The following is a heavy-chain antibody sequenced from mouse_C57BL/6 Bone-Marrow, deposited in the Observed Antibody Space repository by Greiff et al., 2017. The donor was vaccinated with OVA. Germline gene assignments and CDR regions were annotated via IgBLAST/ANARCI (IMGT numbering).Heavy chain of an antibody. D-gene: IGHD1-1*01. CDR1: GYTFTGYW. J-gene: IGHJ2*01. Sequence: VKLVESGAELMKPGASVKLSCKATGYTFTGYWMEWVKQRPGHSLEWIGAILPGSGSTNYNEKFKGKATFTADTSSNTAYMQLSSLTTEDSAIYFCARARPYYCGSSYYFDDWGKGTTLTVSS. CDR2: ILPGSGST. CDR3: ARARPYYCGSSYYFDD. V-gene: IGHV1-9*01.